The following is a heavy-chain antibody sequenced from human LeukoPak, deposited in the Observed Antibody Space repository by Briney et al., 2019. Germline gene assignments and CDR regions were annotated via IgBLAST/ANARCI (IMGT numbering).Heavy chain of an antibody. V-gene: IGHV3-20*04. J-gene: IGHJ4*02. CDR3: AKDGHSSGWMELAFDY. D-gene: IGHD6-19*01. CDR1: GFTFDDYG. CDR2: INWNGGST. Sequence: GGSLRLSCAASGFTFDDYGMSWVRQAPGKGLEWVSRINWNGGSTGYADSVKGRFTISRDNAKNSLYLQMNSLRAEDTAVYYCAKDGHSSGWMELAFDYWGQGTLVTVSS.